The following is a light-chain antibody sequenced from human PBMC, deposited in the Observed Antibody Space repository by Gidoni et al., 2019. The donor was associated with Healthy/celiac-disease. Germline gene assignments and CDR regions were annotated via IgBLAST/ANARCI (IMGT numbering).Light chain of an antibody. CDR3: QQYNSYPGT. V-gene: IGKV1-5*03. CDR1: QSISSW. CDR2: KAS. Sequence: DLQMTQSPSTLSASVGDRVTITCRPSQSISSWLAWYQQKPGKAPKLLIYKASSLESGVPSRFSGSGSGTEFTLTISSLQPDDFATYYCQQYNSYPGTFGQGTKVEIK. J-gene: IGKJ1*01.